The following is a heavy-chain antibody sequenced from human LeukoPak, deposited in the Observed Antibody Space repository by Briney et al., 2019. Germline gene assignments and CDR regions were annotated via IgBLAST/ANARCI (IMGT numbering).Heavy chain of an antibody. CDR2: MNPNSGNT. CDR1: GYTFTSYD. CDR3: AXXXXXXXXELNWPYYYYGMDV. J-gene: IGHJ6*02. D-gene: IGHD3-10*01. Sequence: ASVKVSCKASGYTFTSYDINWVRQATGQGLEWMGWMNPNSGNTGYAQKFQGRVTMTRNTSISTAYMELSSLRSEDTAVYYCAXXXXXXXXELNWPYYYYGMDVWGQGTTVTVSS. V-gene: IGHV1-8*01.